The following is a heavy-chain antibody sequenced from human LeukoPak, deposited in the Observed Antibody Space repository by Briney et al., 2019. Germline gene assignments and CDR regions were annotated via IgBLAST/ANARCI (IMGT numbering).Heavy chain of an antibody. Sequence: GASAKVSCKASRYTLTSYYLHWVRQAPGQGREWMGIINPSGGSTSYAQKSQGRVTMTSDTSTSTVYMELSSLRSEDTAVDYCSIGTLMIVTYYFDCWGQGTLVTVSS. J-gene: IGHJ4*02. CDR3: SIGTLMIVTYYFDC. CDR1: RYTLTSYY. CDR2: INPSGGST. D-gene: IGHD3-22*01. V-gene: IGHV1-46*01.